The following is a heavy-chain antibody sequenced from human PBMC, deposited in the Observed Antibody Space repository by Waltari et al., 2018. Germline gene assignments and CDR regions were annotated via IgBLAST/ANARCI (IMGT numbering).Heavy chain of an antibody. CDR3: AREGAETKEGVGGGMDV. CDR2: IWYDGTNK. Sequence: QVQLVESGGGVVQPGTSLRLSCGASGFSFNTYGMHWVRQAPGRGLEWISLIWYDGTNKYYGDSVKGRFAISKDNSKNTLYLEMASLRTDDTAVYYCAREGAETKEGVGGGMDVWGQGTTVIVSS. J-gene: IGHJ6*02. V-gene: IGHV3-33*01. CDR1: GFSFNTYG. D-gene: IGHD3-3*01.